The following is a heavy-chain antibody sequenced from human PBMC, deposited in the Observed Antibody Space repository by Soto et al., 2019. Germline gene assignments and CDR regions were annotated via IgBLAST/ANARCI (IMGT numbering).Heavy chain of an antibody. CDR3: ARDRARLAARPGAVFDY. D-gene: IGHD6-6*01. J-gene: IGHJ4*02. CDR2: ISYDGSNK. CDR1: GFTFSSYS. Sequence: PGGSLRLSCAASGFTFSSYSMHWVRQAPGKGLEWVAVISYDGSNKYYADSVKGRFTISRDNSKNTLYLQMNSLRAEDTAVYYCARDRARLAARPGAVFDYWGQGTLVTVSS. V-gene: IGHV3-30-3*01.